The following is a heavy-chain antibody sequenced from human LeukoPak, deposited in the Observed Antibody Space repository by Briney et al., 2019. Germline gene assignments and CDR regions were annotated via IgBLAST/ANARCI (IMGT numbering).Heavy chain of an antibody. V-gene: IGHV3-30*02. J-gene: IGHJ4*02. CDR1: GFTFSSYG. D-gene: IGHD5-18*01. Sequence: GGSLRLSCAASGFTFSSYGMHWVRQAPGKGLEWVAFIRYDGSNKYYADSVKGRFTISRDNSKNSLYLQMNSLRTEDTALYYCAKTAMVTLLPDYWGQGTLVTVSS. CDR2: IRYDGSNK. CDR3: AKTAMVTLLPDY.